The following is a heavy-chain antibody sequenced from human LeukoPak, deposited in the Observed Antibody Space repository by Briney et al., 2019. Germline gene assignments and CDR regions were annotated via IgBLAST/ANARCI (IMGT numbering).Heavy chain of an antibody. CDR2: IKSKIDGGTI. V-gene: IGHV3-15*01. D-gene: IGHD2-15*01. CDR3: TTRRQDGW. CDR1: GFTYSDAW. Sequence: GGSLRLSCVASGFTYSDAWMSWVRQAPGKGLEWVGRIKSKIDGGTIDYAAPVKGRFTISRDDSRNTLYLQMNSLKTEDTAVYYCTTRRQDGWWGQGTLVTVSS. J-gene: IGHJ4*02.